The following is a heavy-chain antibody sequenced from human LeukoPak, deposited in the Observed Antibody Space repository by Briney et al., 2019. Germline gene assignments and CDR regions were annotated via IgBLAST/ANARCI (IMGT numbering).Heavy chain of an antibody. CDR1: GFTFSSYS. V-gene: IGHV3-21*04. D-gene: IGHD3-9*01. J-gene: IGHJ4*02. CDR2: ISSSSSYI. CDR3: AKAPDILTGYCAY. Sequence: PGGSLRLSCAASGFTFSSYSMNWVRQAPGKGLEWVSSISSSSSYIYYADSVKGRFTISRDNAKNSLYLQMNSLRAEDTAVYYCAKAPDILTGYCAYWGQGTLVTVSS.